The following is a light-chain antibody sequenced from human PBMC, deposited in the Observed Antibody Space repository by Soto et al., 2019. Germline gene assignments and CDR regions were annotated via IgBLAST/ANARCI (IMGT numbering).Light chain of an antibody. V-gene: IGKV3-20*01. CDR2: GAS. J-gene: IGKJ4*01. CDR1: QSVSSSY. CDR3: QQYGSFPLT. Sequence: EIVLTQSPGTLSLSPGERATLSCRASQSVSSSYLAWYQQKPVQAPRLLIYGASSRATGIPDRFSGSGSGTDFTLTISRLEPEDFAVYYCQQYGSFPLTFGGGTKVEIK.